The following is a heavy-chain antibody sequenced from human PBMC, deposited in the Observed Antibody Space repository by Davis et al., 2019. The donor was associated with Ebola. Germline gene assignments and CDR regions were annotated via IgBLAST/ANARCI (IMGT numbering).Heavy chain of an antibody. CDR3: ARQSWDDILTGYPNSFDP. CDR1: GYSFTSYW. V-gene: IGHV5-51*01. J-gene: IGHJ5*02. Sequence: PGGSLRLSCKGSGYSFTSYWIGWVRQMPGKGLEWMGIIYPGDSDTRYSPSFQGQVTISADKSISTAYLQWSSLKASDTAMYYCARQSWDDILTGYPNSFDPWGQGTLVTVSS. D-gene: IGHD3-9*01. CDR2: IYPGDSDT.